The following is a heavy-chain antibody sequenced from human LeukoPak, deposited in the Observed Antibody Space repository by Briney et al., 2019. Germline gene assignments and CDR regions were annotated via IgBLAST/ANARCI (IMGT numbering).Heavy chain of an antibody. CDR3: ARGAAADKYYFDY. CDR1: GYSFTSYW. Sequence: GESLKISCKGSGYSFTSYWIGWVRQMPGKGLEWMGIIYPGDSDTGYSPSFQGQVTISADKSISTAYLQWSSLKASDTAMYYCARGAAADKYYFDYWGQGTLVTVSS. D-gene: IGHD6-13*01. J-gene: IGHJ4*02. V-gene: IGHV5-51*01. CDR2: IYPGDSDT.